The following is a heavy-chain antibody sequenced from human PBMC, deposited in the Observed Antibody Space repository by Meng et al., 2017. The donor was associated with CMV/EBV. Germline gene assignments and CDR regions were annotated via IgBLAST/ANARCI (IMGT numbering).Heavy chain of an antibody. V-gene: IGHV3-7*01. D-gene: IGHD3-3*01. J-gene: IGHJ6*02. CDR1: GFTFSAYW. CDR3: ARVKRDFWSGYWDYYYYGMDV. CDR2: MKQDGSGK. Sequence: GESLKISCAASGFTFSAYWMSWVRQAPGKGLEWVANMKQDGSGKYYVDSVKGRFTISRDNAKNSLFLQMNSLRAEDTAVYYCARVKRDFWSGYWDYYYYGMDVWGQGTTVTVSS.